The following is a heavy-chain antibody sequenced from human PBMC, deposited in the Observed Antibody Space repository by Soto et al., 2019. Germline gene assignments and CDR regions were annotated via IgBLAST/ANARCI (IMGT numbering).Heavy chain of an antibody. CDR3: AREGSYWNDVGPD. D-gene: IGHD1-1*01. CDR2: ISISSSYI. Sequence: XESLELSCAASGFTFSSYSMNWVRQAPGKGLEWVSSISISSSYIYYADSVKGRFTISRDNAKNSLYLQMNSLRAEDTAVYFCAREGSYWNDVGPDWGQGTLVTVSS. CDR1: GFTFSSYS. V-gene: IGHV3-21*01. J-gene: IGHJ4*02.